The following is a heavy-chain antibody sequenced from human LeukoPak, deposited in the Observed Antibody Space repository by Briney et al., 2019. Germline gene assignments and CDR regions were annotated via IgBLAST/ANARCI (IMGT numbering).Heavy chain of an antibody. CDR3: AKGHAYGLGESYLDF. D-gene: IGHD3-10*01. CDR2: ISWNSGSI. CDR1: GYPFYDYA. Sequence: GGSLRLSCEASGYPFYDYAMHWVRQAPGKGLEWVSAISWNSGSIGYADSVKGRFTISRDNGKNSLYLQMNSLRTEDTALYYCAKGHAYGLGESYLDFWGQGTLVSVSS. J-gene: IGHJ4*02. V-gene: IGHV3-9*01.